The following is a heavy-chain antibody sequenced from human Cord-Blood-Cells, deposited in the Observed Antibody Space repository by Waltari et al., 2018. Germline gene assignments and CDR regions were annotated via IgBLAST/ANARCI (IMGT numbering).Heavy chain of an antibody. CDR2: IWYDGSNK. CDR1: GFTFSSYG. J-gene: IGHJ6*03. V-gene: IGHV3-33*01. Sequence: QVQLVESGGGVVQPGRSLRLSCAASGFTFSSYGMHWVRQAPGKGLEWVAVIWYDGSNKYYADSVKGRFTISRDNSKNTLYLQMNSLRAEDTAVYYCATSGGVYYYYMDVWGKGTTVTVSS. D-gene: IGHD2-8*02. CDR3: ATSGGVYYYYMDV.